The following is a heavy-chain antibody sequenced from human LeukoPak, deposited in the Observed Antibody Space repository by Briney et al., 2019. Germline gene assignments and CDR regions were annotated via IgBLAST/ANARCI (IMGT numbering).Heavy chain of an antibody. J-gene: IGHJ4*02. CDR2: IYPGDSDT. V-gene: IGHV5-51*01. D-gene: IGHD3-10*01. CDR3: ARHADGSGSYRDY. CDR1: GSRFTSYW. Sequence: RGGSLKISCKGSGSRFTSYWIGWVRQMPGKGLEWMGIIYPGDSDTRYSPSFRGQVTISADKSISTAYLQWSSLKASDTAMYYCARHADGSGSYRDYWGQGTLVTVSS.